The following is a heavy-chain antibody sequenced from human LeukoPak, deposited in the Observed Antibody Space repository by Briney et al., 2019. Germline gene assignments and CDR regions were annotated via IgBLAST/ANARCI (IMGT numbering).Heavy chain of an antibody. CDR3: ATARMIVAEKSDAFDI. J-gene: IGHJ3*02. CDR1: GYTFTSYD. V-gene: IGHV1-8*03. CDR2: MNPNSGNT. D-gene: IGHD3-22*01. Sequence: GASVKVSCKASGYTFTSYDINWVRQATGQGLEWMGWMNPNSGNTGYAQKFQGRVTITRNTSISTAYMELSSLRSEDTAVYYCATARMIVAEKSDAFDIWGQGTMVTVSS.